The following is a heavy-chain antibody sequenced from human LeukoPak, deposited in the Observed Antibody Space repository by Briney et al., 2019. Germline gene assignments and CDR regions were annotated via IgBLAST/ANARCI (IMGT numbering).Heavy chain of an antibody. CDR1: GFTFITYS. CDR3: ARLGESTTDFDY. V-gene: IGHV3-21*01. J-gene: IGHJ4*02. CDR2: ISSITSSYI. Sequence: GGSLRLSCAASGFTFITYSMTWVRQAPGKGLEWVSSISSITSSYIHYADSVKGRFTIFRDNVKNSLYLQMNSLRAEDTAVYYCARLGESTTDFDYWGQGTLVTVSS. D-gene: IGHD1-14*01.